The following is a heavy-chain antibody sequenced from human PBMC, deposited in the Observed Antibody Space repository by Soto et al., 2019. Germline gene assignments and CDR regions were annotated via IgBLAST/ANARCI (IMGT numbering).Heavy chain of an antibody. CDR1: GYIFTDYY. CDR2: INPNTGGT. CDR3: ARGDSTDCSNGVCSFFYNHDMDV. J-gene: IGHJ6*02. V-gene: IGHV1-2*04. D-gene: IGHD2-8*01. Sequence: ASVKVSCKASGYIFTDYYLHWVRQAPGQGLEYMGWINPNTGGTKYAQKFQGWVTMTTDTSISTASMELTRLTADDTAIYYCARGDSTDCSNGVCSFFYNHDMDVWGQGTTVTVSS.